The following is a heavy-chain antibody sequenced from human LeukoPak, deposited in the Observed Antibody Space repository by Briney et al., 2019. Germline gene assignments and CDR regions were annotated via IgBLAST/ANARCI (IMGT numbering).Heavy chain of an antibody. CDR1: GYTFTSYG. CDR2: ISAYNGNT. V-gene: IGHV1-18*01. D-gene: IGHD1-1*01. J-gene: IGHJ4*02. Sequence: ASVKVSCKASGYTFTSYGISWVRQAPGQGLEWMGWISAYNGNTNYAQKLQGRVIMTTDTSTSTAYMELRSLRSDDTAVYYCARVGSRYNWNDDDDYWGQGTLVTVS. CDR3: ARVGSRYNWNDDDDY.